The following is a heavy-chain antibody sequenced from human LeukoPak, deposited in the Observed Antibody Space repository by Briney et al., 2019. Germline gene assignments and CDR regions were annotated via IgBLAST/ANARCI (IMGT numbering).Heavy chain of an antibody. D-gene: IGHD3-3*01. CDR2: IRYDGSNK. Sequence: GGSLRLSCAASGFTFSSYGMHWVRQAPGKGLEWVAFIRYDGSNKYYADSVKGRFTISRDNSKNTLYLQMNSLRAEDTAVYHCAKDRGFWSGYSGRFDPWGQGTLVTVSS. V-gene: IGHV3-30*02. J-gene: IGHJ5*02. CDR1: GFTFSSYG. CDR3: AKDRGFWSGYSGRFDP.